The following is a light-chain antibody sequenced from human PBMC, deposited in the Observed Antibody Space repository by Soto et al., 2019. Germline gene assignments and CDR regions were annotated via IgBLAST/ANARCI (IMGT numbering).Light chain of an antibody. CDR2: AAS. V-gene: IGKV1-27*01. Sequence: DIQMTQSPSSLSASVGDRDTITCRARQGISNYLAWYQQKPGKVPKLLIYAASTLQSGVPSRFSGSGSGTDFTLTISSLQPDDVATYYCQKYDSAPWTFGQGTKVEIK. CDR1: QGISNY. CDR3: QKYDSAPWT. J-gene: IGKJ1*01.